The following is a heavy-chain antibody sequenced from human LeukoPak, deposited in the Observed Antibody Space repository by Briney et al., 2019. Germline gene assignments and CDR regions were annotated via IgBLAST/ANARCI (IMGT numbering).Heavy chain of an antibody. V-gene: IGHV3-33*01. CDR2: IWYDGSNK. D-gene: IGHD6-19*01. CDR1: GFTFSSYG. CDR3: AREIVAVAGYYFDY. J-gene: IGHJ4*02. Sequence: GGSLRLSCAASGFTFSSYGMHWVRQAPGKGLEWVAVIWYDGSNKYYAGSVKGRFTISRDNSKNTLYLQMNSLRAEDTAVYYCAREIVAVAGYYFDYWGQGTLVTVSS.